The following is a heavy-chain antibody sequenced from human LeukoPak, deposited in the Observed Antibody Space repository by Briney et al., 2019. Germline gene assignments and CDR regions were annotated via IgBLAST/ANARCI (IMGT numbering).Heavy chain of an antibody. CDR2: INHSGST. J-gene: IGHJ4*02. V-gene: IGHV4-34*01. D-gene: IGHD6-13*01. Sequence: SETLSLTCAVYGGSFSGYYWSWIRQPPGKGLEWIGEINHSGSTNYNPSLKSRVTISVDTSKNQFSLKLSSVAAADTAVYYCARGRPPPYSSSWLYWGQGTLVTVSS. CDR3: ARGRPPPYSSSWLY. CDR1: GGSFSGYY.